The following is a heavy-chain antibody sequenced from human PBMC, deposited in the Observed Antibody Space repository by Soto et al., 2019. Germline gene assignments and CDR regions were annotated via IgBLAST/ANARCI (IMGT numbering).Heavy chain of an antibody. D-gene: IGHD3-3*01. Sequence: QVQLVQSGAEVKKPGSSVKVSCKASGGTFSSYAISWVRQAPGQGLEWMGGLIPIFGTANYAQKFQGRVTITADKATSTAYMELSSLRSEDTAVDYCASPTREWLPPARDYYYGMDVWGQGTTVTVSS. CDR2: LIPIFGTA. V-gene: IGHV1-69*06. CDR3: ASPTREWLPPARDYYYGMDV. CDR1: GGTFSSYA. J-gene: IGHJ6*02.